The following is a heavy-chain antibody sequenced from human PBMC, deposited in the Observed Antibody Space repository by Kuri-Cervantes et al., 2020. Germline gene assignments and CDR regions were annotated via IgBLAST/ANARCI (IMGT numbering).Heavy chain of an antibody. J-gene: IGHJ4*02. CDR3: ARDPLGPFDY. D-gene: IGHD7-27*01. CDR1: GYTFTRYD. Sequence: ASVKVSCKASGYTFTRYDLNWVRQATGQGLEWMRWMNPNSGNTGFAQKFQGRVTMTTNTSISTAYMELSSLRSEDTAVYYCARDPLGPFDYWGQGTLVTVSS. V-gene: IGHV1-8*01. CDR2: MNPNSGNT.